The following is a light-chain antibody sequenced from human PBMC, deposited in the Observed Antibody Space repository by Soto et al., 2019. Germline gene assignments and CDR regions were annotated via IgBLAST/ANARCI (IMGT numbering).Light chain of an antibody. J-gene: IGKJ5*01. CDR3: QQRSNWLRGIT. CDR1: QSGSDSY. V-gene: IGKV3D-20*02. CDR2: GVS. Sequence: EIVLTQSPGTLSLSPGERATLSCRASQSGSDSYLAWYQQKPGQPPRLLIYGVSSRGYGIPDRFSGSGSGTDFTLTISSLEPEDFAVYYCQQRSNWLRGITFGQGTRLEIK.